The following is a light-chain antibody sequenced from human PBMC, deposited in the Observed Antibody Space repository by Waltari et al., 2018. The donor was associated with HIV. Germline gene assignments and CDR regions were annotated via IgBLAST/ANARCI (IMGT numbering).Light chain of an antibody. J-gene: IGKJ2*01. Sequence: DIQMTQFPSTLSASIGDRVTITCRTSRSISNFLNWYQQRPGKAPALLIYAASNLQSAVPSRFTGSGSGTNFTLSINDLRPEDVGTYFCQQSYVSPPITFGQGTELEL. CDR3: QQSYVSPPIT. CDR1: RSISNF. CDR2: AAS. V-gene: IGKV1-39*01.